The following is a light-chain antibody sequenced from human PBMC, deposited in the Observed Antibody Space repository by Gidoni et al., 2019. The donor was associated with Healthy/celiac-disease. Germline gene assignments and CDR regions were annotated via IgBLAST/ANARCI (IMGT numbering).Light chain of an antibody. CDR1: QSISSW. Sequence: DIPMSHSPSPLSASVGDRVPITCRASQSISSWLAWYQQKPGKAPKLLIYKASSLESGVPSRFSGSGSGTEFTLTISSLQPDDFATYYCQQYNSYSWTFGQGTKVEIK. V-gene: IGKV1-5*03. J-gene: IGKJ1*01. CDR2: KAS. CDR3: QQYNSYSWT.